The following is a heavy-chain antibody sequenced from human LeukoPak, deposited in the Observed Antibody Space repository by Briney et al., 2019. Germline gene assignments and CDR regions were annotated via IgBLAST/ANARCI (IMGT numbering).Heavy chain of an antibody. V-gene: IGHV1-2*02. Sequence: ASVKVSCKASGYTFTGYYMHWVRQAPGQGLEWMGWINPNSGGTNYAQKFQGRVTMTRDTSISTAYMELSRLRSDDTAVYYCARDGDYYDSSGYTGICYWGQGTLVTVSS. CDR2: INPNSGGT. CDR3: ARDGDYYDSSGYTGICY. D-gene: IGHD3-22*01. CDR1: GYTFTGYY. J-gene: IGHJ4*02.